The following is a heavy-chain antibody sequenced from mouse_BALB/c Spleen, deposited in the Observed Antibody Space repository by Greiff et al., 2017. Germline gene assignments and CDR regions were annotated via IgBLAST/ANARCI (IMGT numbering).Heavy chain of an antibody. CDR3: ARGGVLRYTLDY. J-gene: IGHJ4*01. CDR1: GFTFSSYA. V-gene: IGHV5-6-5*01. D-gene: IGHD1-1*01. CDR2: ISSGGST. Sequence: EVQRVESGGGLVKPGGSLKLSCAASGFTFSSYAMSWVRQTPEKRLEWVASISSGGSTYYPDSVKGRFSISRDNARNTLNMQMSSLRSEDTAMCYCARGGVLRYTLDYWGEGTSVTVSS.